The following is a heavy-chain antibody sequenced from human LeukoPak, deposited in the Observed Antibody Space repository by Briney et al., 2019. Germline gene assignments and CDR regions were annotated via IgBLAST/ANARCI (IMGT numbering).Heavy chain of an antibody. CDR1: GFTFSSYG. CDR2: ISYDGSNK. Sequence: GRSLRLSCAASGFTFSSYGMHWVRQAPGKGLEWVAVISYDGSNKYYADSVKGRFTISRDNSKNTLYLQMNSLRAEDTAVYYCGKAHRSGYCSGGSCSGALYWGQGTLVTVSS. D-gene: IGHD2-15*01. CDR3: GKAHRSGYCSGGSCSGALY. J-gene: IGHJ4*02. V-gene: IGHV3-30*18.